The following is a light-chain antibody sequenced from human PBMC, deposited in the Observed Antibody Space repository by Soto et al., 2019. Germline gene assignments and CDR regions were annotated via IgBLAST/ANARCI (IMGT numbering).Light chain of an antibody. CDR2: AAS. J-gene: IGKJ1*01. CDR3: LQDYNYPPT. CDR1: QGIRND. V-gene: IGKV1-6*01. Sequence: AIQMTQSPSSLSASVGDRVTITCRASQGIRNDLGWYQQKPGKAPKLLIYAASSLQSGVPSRFSGSGSCTDFTLISSSLQPEDFATYYCLQDYNYPPTFGQGTKLEIK.